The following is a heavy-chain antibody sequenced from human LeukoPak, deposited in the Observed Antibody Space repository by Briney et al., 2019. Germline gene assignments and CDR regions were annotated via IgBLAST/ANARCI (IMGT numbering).Heavy chain of an antibody. V-gene: IGHV1-69-2*01. J-gene: IGHJ4*02. CDR3: ATVARSRITIFGVALLH. CDR1: GYTFTDYY. CDR2: VDPEDGET. Sequence: GASVKISCKVSGYTFTDYYMHWVQQAPGKGLEWMGLVDPEDGETIYAEKFQGRVTITADTSTDTAYMELSSLRSEDTAVYYCATVARSRITIFGVALLHWGQGTLVTVSS. D-gene: IGHD3-3*01.